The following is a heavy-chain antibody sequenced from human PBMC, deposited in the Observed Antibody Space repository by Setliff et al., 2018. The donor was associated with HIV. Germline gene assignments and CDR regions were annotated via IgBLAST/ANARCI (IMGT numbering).Heavy chain of an antibody. CDR2: IHHSGGT. Sequence: SETLSLTCAVYGGSFSGYFWSWVRQPPGKGLEWIGDIHHSGGTNYNPTLKSRVTVSVDTSKNQFSLKLTSVTAADTAVYYCARGRVDIVVTDYLDVWGKGTTVTVSS. V-gene: IGHV4-34*01. CDR3: ARGRVDIVVTDYLDV. J-gene: IGHJ6*03. D-gene: IGHD5-12*01. CDR1: GGSFSGYF.